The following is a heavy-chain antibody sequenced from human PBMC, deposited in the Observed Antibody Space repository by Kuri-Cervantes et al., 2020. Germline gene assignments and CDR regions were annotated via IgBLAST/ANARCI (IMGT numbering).Heavy chain of an antibody. D-gene: IGHD6-19*01. Sequence: GGSLRLSCAASGFTFSDYYMSWIRQAPGKGLEWVSYISSSGSTIYYADSVKGRFTISRDNSKNTLYLQVNSLTAEDTAVYYCAKSYSSGWTYGMDVWGQGTTVAVSS. J-gene: IGHJ6*02. CDR1: GFTFSDYY. CDR2: ISSSGSTI. V-gene: IGHV3-11*04. CDR3: AKSYSSGWTYGMDV.